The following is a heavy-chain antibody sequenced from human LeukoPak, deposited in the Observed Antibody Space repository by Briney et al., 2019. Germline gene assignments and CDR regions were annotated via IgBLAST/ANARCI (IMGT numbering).Heavy chain of an antibody. CDR3: ARGGGSGSYYKIVYYYMDV. J-gene: IGHJ6*03. V-gene: IGHV1-69*13. CDR1: GYTFTGYY. D-gene: IGHD3-10*01. CDR2: IIPIFGTA. Sequence: ASVKVSCKASGYTFTGYYMHWVRQAPGQGLEWMGGIIPIFGTANYAQKFQGRVTITADESTSTAYMELSSLRSEDTAVYYCARGGGSGSYYKIVYYYMDVWGKGTTVTISS.